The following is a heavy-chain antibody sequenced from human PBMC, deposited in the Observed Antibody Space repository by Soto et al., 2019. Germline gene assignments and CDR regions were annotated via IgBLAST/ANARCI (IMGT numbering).Heavy chain of an antibody. J-gene: IGHJ6*02. CDR2: ISAYNGNT. CDR3: ASPGKTGTFCSYYYGMDV. CDR1: GYTFTSYG. V-gene: IGHV1-18*01. Sequence: QVRLVQSGAEVKKPGASVKVSCKASGYTFTSYGISWVRQAPGQGLEWMGWISAYNGNTNYAQKLQGRVTMTTDTSTSTAYMELRSLRSDDTAVYYCASPGKTGTFCSYYYGMDVWGQGTTVTVSS. D-gene: IGHD1-1*01.